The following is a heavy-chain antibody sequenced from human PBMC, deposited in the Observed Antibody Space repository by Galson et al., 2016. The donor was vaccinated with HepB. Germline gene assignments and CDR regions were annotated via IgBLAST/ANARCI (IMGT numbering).Heavy chain of an antibody. CDR1: GYTFTTSG. Sequence: SVEVSCKASGYTFTTSGISWVQQAPGQGLEWRGWISTYSGNTKYAQKFQGGLTLTTDKSTTTAYMGLRSLRFDDTALYYCVRDVQYRFDSWGQGSLVTVSS. J-gene: IGHJ4*02. CDR2: ISTYSGNT. V-gene: IGHV1-18*01. CDR3: VRDVQYRFDS. D-gene: IGHD2/OR15-2a*01.